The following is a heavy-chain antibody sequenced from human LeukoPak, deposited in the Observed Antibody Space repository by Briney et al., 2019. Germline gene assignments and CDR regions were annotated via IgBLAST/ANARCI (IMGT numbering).Heavy chain of an antibody. CDR1: GFIFSRYR. CDR3: ARSESTMTTWSMDY. V-gene: IGHV3-7*01. D-gene: IGHD5/OR15-5a*01. J-gene: IGHJ4*02. Sequence: GGSLRLSCVVSGFIFSRYRMTWVRQAPGKGLEWVATIALDINERYYVDSVEGRFTISRDNAKNSVYLQMNSLRAEDTAVYYCARSESTMTTWSMDYWGQRTLVTVSS. CDR2: IALDINER.